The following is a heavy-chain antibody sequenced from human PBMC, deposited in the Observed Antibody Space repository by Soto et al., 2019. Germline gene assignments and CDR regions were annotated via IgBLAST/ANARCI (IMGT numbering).Heavy chain of an antibody. D-gene: IGHD6-13*01. J-gene: IGHJ4*02. CDR1: GGSISSSSYY. V-gene: IGHV4-39*01. CDR2: IYYSGST. Sequence: PSETLSLTCTVSGGSISSSSYYWGWIRQPPGKGLEWIGSIYYSGSTYYNPSLKSRVTISVDTSKNQFSLKLSSVTAADTAVYYCARHPGSRYSPFDYWGQGTLVTVSS. CDR3: ARHPGSRYSPFDY.